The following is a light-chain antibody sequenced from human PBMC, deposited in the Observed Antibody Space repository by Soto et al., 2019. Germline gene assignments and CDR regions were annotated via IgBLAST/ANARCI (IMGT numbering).Light chain of an antibody. V-gene: IGKV4-1*01. Sequence: DIVMTQSPDSLAVSLGERATINCKSSQSILYRSNNKNYLAWYQQKPRQPPKLLIYWSSTRESGVPDRFSGSGSGTDFTLTISSLEPEDFAVYYCQQRAKWPLTFGGGTKVDIK. CDR1: QSILYRSNNKNY. CDR3: QQRAKWPLT. CDR2: WSS. J-gene: IGKJ4*01.